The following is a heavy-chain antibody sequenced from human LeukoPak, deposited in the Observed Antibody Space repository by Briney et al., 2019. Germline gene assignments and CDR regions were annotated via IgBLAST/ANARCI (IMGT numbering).Heavy chain of an antibody. Sequence: GGSLRLSCAASGFTFRSYDMHWVRQATGKGLEWVSAIGTAGDTYYPGFVKGRFTISRENAKNSLYLQMNSLRAGDTAVYYCARAKTGYFDYWGQGTLVTVSS. V-gene: IGHV3-13*01. CDR1: GFTFRSYD. J-gene: IGHJ4*02. CDR2: IGTAGDT. CDR3: ARAKTGYFDY.